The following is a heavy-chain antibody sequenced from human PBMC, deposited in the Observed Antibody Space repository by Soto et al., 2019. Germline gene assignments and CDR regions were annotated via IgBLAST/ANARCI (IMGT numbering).Heavy chain of an antibody. V-gene: IGHV3-30*18. D-gene: IGHD1-1*01. J-gene: IGHJ4*02. CDR3: AKDKGVFNWATSYFDY. CDR1: GFTFSNYA. Sequence: GGSLRLSCAASGFTFSNYAMHSVRQAPGKGLEWVALTSYDGNNEYYTDSVKGRFTISRDNSKNTLFLQMNSPRPEDTAVYYCAKDKGVFNWATSYFDYWGQGALVTVSS. CDR2: TSYDGNNE.